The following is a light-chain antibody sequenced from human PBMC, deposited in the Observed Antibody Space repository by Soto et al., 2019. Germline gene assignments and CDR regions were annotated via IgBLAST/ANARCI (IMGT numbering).Light chain of an antibody. V-gene: IGKV1-12*01. CDR1: QSISMW. CDR3: QQYNDWPRT. J-gene: IGKJ2*01. Sequence: DIQMTQSPSSVSASVGDRVTITCRASQSISMWLAWYQQKPGKAPKLLIYAASTRATGVPARFSGSGSGTEFTLTISSLQSEDFAVYYCQQYNDWPRTFGQGTKLELK. CDR2: AAS.